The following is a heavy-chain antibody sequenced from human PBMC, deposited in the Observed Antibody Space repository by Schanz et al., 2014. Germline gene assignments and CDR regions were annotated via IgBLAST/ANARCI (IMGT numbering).Heavy chain of an antibody. CDR1: GYTFTSYD. J-gene: IGHJ4*02. D-gene: IGHD6-13*01. Sequence: QVQLVQSGAEVKKPGASVKVSCKASGYTFTSYDINWVRQATGQGLEWMGWMNSKTGNTGYAQRFQGRVTVTRHTSISTAYMELSSLRSEDTAVYYCARDGEAAAGCDYWGQGTLVTVSS. CDR3: ARDGEAAAGCDY. CDR2: MNSKTGNT. V-gene: IGHV1-8*01.